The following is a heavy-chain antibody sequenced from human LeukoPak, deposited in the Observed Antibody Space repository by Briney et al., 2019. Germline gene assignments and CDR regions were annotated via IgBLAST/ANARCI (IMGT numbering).Heavy chain of an antibody. Sequence: QPGGSLRLSCEASGFNFYTYAMSWVRLAPGKGLEWVSGISGSGDGTYYADSVKGRFTISRDNARYSLYLQMNSLRDEDTAVYYCARGPGYGHYFDYWGQGALVTVSS. D-gene: IGHD5-12*01. CDR3: ARGPGYGHYFDY. CDR1: GFNFYTYA. CDR2: ISGSGDGT. V-gene: IGHV3-23*01. J-gene: IGHJ4*02.